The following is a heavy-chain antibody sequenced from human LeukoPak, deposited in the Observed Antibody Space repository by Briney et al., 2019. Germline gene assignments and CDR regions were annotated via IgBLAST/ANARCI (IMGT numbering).Heavy chain of an antibody. CDR3: ARGQGEIKTPGTSYGMDV. V-gene: IGHV1-8*02. D-gene: IGHD3-10*01. CDR1: GYTFTSYG. J-gene: IGHJ6*02. CDR2: MNPNSGNT. Sequence: ASVKVSCKASGYTFTSYGISWVRQATGQGLEWMGWMNPNSGNTGYPQKFQGRVTMTRNTSISTAYMELSSLKSEDTAVYYCARGQGEIKTPGTSYGMDVWGQGTTVTVSS.